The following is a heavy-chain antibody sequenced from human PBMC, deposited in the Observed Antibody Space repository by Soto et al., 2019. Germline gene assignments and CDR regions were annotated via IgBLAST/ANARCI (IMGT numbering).Heavy chain of an antibody. V-gene: IGHV4-61*01. D-gene: IGHD1-26*01. CDR1: GDSVTSGNYY. CDR3: ARHHVGAPLPGWFDP. J-gene: IGHJ5*02. Sequence: SETLSLTCTVSGDSVTSGNYYWSWIRQPPGKGLEWIGHIYYSGSTNYSPSLKSRVTISLDTSKNQFSLKLSSVTAADTAVYYCARHHVGAPLPGWFDPWGQGTLVTVSS. CDR2: IYYSGST.